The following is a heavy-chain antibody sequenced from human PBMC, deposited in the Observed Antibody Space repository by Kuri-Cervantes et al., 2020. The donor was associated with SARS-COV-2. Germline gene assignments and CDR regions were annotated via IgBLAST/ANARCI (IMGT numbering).Heavy chain of an antibody. CDR1: GYSISSGYY. CDR3: ARVGSALRRDFDY. V-gene: IGHV4-38-2*01. J-gene: IGHJ4*02. Sequence: GSLRLSCAVSGYSISSGYYWGWIRQPPGKGLEWIGSIYHSGSTNYNPSLRSRLTISVDTSKNQFSLKLSSVTAADTAVYYCARVGSALRRDFDYWGQGTLVTVSS. D-gene: IGHD6-25*01. CDR2: IYHSGST.